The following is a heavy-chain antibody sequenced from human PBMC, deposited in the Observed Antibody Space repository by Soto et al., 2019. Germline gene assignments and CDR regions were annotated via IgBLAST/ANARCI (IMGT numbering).Heavy chain of an antibody. CDR1: GFTFSSYS. CDR2: ISSSSSYI. V-gene: IGHV3-21*01. D-gene: IGHD2-2*01. CDR3: SSDWPPNYCSSTSCKDYDYYYMDV. J-gene: IGHJ6*03. Sequence: GGSLRLSCAASGFTFSSYSMNWVRQAPGKGLEWVSSISSSSSYIYYADSVKGRFTISRDNAKNSLYLQMNSLRAEDTAGYYWSSDWPPNYCSSTSCKDYDYYYMDVWGKGPRLTVSS.